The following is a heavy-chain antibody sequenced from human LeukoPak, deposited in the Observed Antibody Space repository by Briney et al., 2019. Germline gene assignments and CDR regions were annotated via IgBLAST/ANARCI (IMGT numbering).Heavy chain of an antibody. V-gene: IGHV3-9*01. CDR3: AKGNAAVAGTLNY. D-gene: IGHD6-19*01. CDR2: ISWNSGSI. J-gene: IGHJ4*02. CDR1: GFTFDDYV. Sequence: GGSLRLSCAASGFTFDDYVMHWVRQAPGKGLEWVSGISWNSGSIGYADSVKGRFTISRDNAKNSLFLQMNSLRPEDTALYYCAKGNAAVAGTLNYWGQGTLVTVSS.